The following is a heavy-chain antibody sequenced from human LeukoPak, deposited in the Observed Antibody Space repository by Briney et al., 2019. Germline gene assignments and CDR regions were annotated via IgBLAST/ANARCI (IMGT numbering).Heavy chain of an antibody. J-gene: IGHJ3*02. Sequence: SETLSLTSTVSGGSISSYYWSWIRQPPGKGLEWIGYIYYSGSTNCNPSLKSRVTISVDTSKNQFSLKLSSVTAADTAVYYCARHVREFDAFDIWGQGTMVTVSS. CDR1: GGSISSYY. D-gene: IGHD3-10*01. CDR3: ARHVREFDAFDI. V-gene: IGHV4-59*08. CDR2: IYYSGST.